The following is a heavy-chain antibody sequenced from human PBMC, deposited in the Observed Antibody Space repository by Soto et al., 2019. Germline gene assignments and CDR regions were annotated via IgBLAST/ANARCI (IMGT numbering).Heavy chain of an antibody. V-gene: IGHV3-74*01. CDR2: IRGDGSMT. CDR1: GFTFSNYW. D-gene: IGHD2-15*01. Sequence: EVHLVESGGGLVQPGGSLRLSCAASGFTFSNYWMNWVRQAPGKGLVWVSRIRGDGSMTNYADSVKGRFTISRDNAKNTRHVQMNGLSGEDTAVYYCVKEGLSSDFDSWGQGTLVTVSS. CDR3: VKEGLSSDFDS. J-gene: IGHJ4*02.